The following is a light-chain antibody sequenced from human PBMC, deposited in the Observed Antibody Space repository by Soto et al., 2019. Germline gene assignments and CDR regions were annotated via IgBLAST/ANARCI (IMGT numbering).Light chain of an antibody. CDR1: QSVSSN. Sequence: EIVMTQSPGTLSVSPGERATLSCRASQSVSSNLAWYQQKPGQAPRLLIYGASTRATVIPARFSGSRSGTEFTLTISSLQSEDFAVYYCQPYNNWPRTFGQGTKVEIK. CDR2: GAS. J-gene: IGKJ1*01. V-gene: IGKV3-15*01. CDR3: QPYNNWPRT.